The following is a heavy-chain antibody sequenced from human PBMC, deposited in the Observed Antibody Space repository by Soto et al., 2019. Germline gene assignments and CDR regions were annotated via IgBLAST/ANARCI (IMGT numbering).Heavy chain of an antibody. CDR2: ISGSDGSA. V-gene: IGHV3-23*01. D-gene: IGHD3-3*01. CDR3: AKTTYYDFWRARGAFDI. CDR1: GFTFSSYA. Sequence: GESLKISCAASGFTFSSYAMSWVRQAPGKGLEWVSAISGSDGSAYYADSVRGRFTISRGNSKNTLYLQLHSLRAEDTAVYYCAKTTYYDFWRARGAFDIWGQGTMVTVSS. J-gene: IGHJ3*02.